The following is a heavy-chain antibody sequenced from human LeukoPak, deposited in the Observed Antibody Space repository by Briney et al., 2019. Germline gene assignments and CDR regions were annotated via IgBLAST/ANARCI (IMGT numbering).Heavy chain of an antibody. CDR3: ARAAYSGSYHSDY. Sequence: TSETLSLTCTVSGGSVNSGSYYWNWIRQPPGKGLEWIGYIYYSGSTNYNPSLKSRVTISVDASKNQFSLKLSSVTAADTAVYYCARAAYSGSYHSDYWGQGTLVTVSS. CDR1: GGSVNSGSYY. D-gene: IGHD1-26*01. J-gene: IGHJ4*02. CDR2: IYYSGST. V-gene: IGHV4-61*01.